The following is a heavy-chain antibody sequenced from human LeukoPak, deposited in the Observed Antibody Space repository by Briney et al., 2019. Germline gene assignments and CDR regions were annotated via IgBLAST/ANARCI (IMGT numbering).Heavy chain of an antibody. J-gene: IGHJ5*02. V-gene: IGHV3-74*01. Sequence: GGSLRLSCAVSGATFSTFWMHWVRQVPRKGPAWVSRTNPDGSRVDYADSVKGRFTISRDNARDTLYLQMNSLRVEDTAMYYCAFDFGGYSDTWGQGTLVTVSS. CDR3: AFDFGGYSDT. CDR1: GATFSTFW. CDR2: TNPDGSRV. D-gene: IGHD3-10*01.